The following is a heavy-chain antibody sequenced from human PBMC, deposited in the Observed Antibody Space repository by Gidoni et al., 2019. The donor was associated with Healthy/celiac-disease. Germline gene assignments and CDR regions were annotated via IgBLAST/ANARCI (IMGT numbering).Heavy chain of an antibody. CDR1: GGSISSYY. J-gene: IGHJ3*02. CDR2: IYYSGST. V-gene: IGHV4-59*01. Sequence: QVQLQESGPGLVKPSETLSLTCPVSGGSISSYYWSWIRQPPGKGLEWIGYIYYSGSTNYNPSLKSRVTISVDTSKNQFSLKLSSVTAADTAVYYCARDVVDAFDIWGQGTMVTVSS. D-gene: IGHD2-15*01. CDR3: ARDVVDAFDI.